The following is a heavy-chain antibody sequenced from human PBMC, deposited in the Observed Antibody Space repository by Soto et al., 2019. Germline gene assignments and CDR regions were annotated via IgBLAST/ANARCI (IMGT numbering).Heavy chain of an antibody. Sequence: SETLSLTCTVSGGSISSYYWNWIRQPPGKGLEWIGYIYYRGNTNYNPSLKSRVTISVDTSKDQFSLKLISVTAADTAVYYCGRQPGYYDILTGYSTYYFDYWGQGTLVTVSS. V-gene: IGHV4-59*08. CDR1: GGSISSYY. CDR2: IYYRGNT. CDR3: GRQPGYYDILTGYSTYYFDY. J-gene: IGHJ4*02. D-gene: IGHD3-9*01.